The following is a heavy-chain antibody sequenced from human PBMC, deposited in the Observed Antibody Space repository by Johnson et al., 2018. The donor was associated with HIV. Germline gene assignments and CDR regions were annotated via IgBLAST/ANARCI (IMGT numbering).Heavy chain of an antibody. D-gene: IGHD3-3*01. CDR2: ISYDGSNK. J-gene: IGHJ3*02. CDR3: AREGYYNFWSGADAFDI. CDR1: GFTFSSYA. V-gene: IGHV3-30-3*01. Sequence: QVQLVESGGGVIRPGGSLRLSCAASGFTFSSYAMHWVRQAPGKGLEWVAVISYDGSNKYYADSVKGRFTISRDNSKNTLYLQMNSLRAEDTAVYYCAREGYYNFWSGADAFDIWGQGTMVTVSS.